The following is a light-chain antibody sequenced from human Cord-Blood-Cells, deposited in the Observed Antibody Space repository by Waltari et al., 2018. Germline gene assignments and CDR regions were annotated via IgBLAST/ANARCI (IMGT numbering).Light chain of an antibody. J-gene: IGLJ2*01. V-gene: IGLV2-23*01. CDR3: CSYAGSSLVV. CDR2: EGS. Sequence: QSALTQPASVSGSPGQSMTISCTGTSSDVRSYNLVSWYQQHPGKATKLMIYEGSKRPSGVSNRFSGSKSGNTASLTISGLQAEDEADYYCCSYAGSSLVVFGGGTKLTVL. CDR1: SSDVRSYNL.